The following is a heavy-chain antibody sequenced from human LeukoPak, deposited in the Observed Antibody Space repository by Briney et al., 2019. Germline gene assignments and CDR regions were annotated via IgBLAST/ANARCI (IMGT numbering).Heavy chain of an antibody. V-gene: IGHV3-30-3*01. CDR3: ARGRPIEMSTIDY. CDR2: ISYDGSNK. Sequence: GRSLRLSCAASGFTFSSYAMHWVRQAPGKGLEWVALISYDGSNKYFADSVKGRFTISRDNSKNTLYLQMNSLTTEDTTVYYCARGRPIEMSTIDYWGQGTLVTVSS. J-gene: IGHJ4*02. CDR1: GFTFSSYA. D-gene: IGHD5-24*01.